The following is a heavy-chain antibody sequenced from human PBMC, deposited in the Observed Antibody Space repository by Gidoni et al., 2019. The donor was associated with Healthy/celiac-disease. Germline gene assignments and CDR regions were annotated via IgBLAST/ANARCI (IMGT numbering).Heavy chain of an antibody. V-gene: IGHV4-34*01. CDR3: ARGLELAFFDY. CDR2: INHSGST. CDR1: GGSFSGYY. J-gene: IGHJ4*02. Sequence: QVQLQQWCAGLLKPSETLSLTCAVYGGSFSGYYWSWIRQPPGKGLEWIGEINHSGSTNYNPSLKSRVTISVDTSKNQFSLKLSSVTAADTAVYYCARGLELAFFDYWGQGTLVTVSS. D-gene: IGHD1-26*01.